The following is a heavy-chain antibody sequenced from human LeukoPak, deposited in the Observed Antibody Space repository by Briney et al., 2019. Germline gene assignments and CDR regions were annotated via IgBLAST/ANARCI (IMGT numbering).Heavy chain of an antibody. J-gene: IGHJ4*02. Sequence: SVKLSCKASRYIFTVYYMHWVRQAPGQGLEWMGWISPNSGFTNYAQKSQGRVTMTRDTSISTAYMELSRLRSDDTAVYYCARLADCSSSSCRSFDYWGQGSLVTVSS. CDR1: RYIFTVYY. CDR3: ARLADCSSSSCRSFDY. D-gene: IGHD2-2*01. CDR2: ISPNSGFT. V-gene: IGHV1-2*02.